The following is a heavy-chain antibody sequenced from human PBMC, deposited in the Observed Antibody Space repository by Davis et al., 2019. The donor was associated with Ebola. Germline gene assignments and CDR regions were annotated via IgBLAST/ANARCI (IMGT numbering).Heavy chain of an antibody. Sequence: SVKVSCKASGGTFSSYAISWVRQAPGQGLEWMGGIIPIFGTANYAQKFQERVTITRDMSTSTAYMELSSLRSEDTAVYYCAADGRNEYYYYYMDVWGKGTTVTVSS. J-gene: IGHJ6*03. CDR3: AADGRNEYYYYYMDV. D-gene: IGHD1-1*01. CDR1: GGTFSSYA. CDR2: IIPIFGTA. V-gene: IGHV1-69*05.